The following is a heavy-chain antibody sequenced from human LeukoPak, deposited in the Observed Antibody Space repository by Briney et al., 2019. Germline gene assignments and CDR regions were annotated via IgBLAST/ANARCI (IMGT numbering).Heavy chain of an antibody. CDR2: IYISGST. CDR3: ARDQGSGWYYFDY. Sequence: PSETLSLTCTLPVDSISSYYGSGIRQRVGKGLEWIGRIYISGSTKYNPSLKSRVPMSVDTPKNHFSLKLRSVTAADTAVYYCARDQGSGWYYFDYWGQGSLVTVSS. CDR1: VDSISSYY. D-gene: IGHD3-22*01. J-gene: IGHJ4*02. V-gene: IGHV4-4*07.